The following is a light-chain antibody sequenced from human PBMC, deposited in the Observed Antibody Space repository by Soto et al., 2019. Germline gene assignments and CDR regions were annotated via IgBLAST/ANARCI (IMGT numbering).Light chain of an antibody. CDR1: QSVSSY. Sequence: EIVMTQSPDTLSLSPGERATLSCRASQSVSSYLACYQQNPGQAPRLLFYDASIRATGIPGMFSGSGSGTYFTLTISSLLPEDFPVYSFQQLVNLPWTLVQGTKGDIK. CDR3: QQLVNLPWT. CDR2: DAS. V-gene: IGKV3-11*01. J-gene: IGKJ1*01.